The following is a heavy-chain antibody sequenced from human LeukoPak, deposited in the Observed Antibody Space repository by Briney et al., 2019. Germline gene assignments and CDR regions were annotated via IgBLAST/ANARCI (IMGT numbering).Heavy chain of an antibody. CDR2: ISYTGTYI. J-gene: IGHJ6*02. CDR3: ARRYKYYDILTTYYYYTMDV. CDR1: AFSLNAYN. V-gene: IGHV3-21*01. D-gene: IGHD3-9*01. Sequence: GGSLRLSCAASAFSLNAYNMNWVRQAPGKGLEWVSSISYTGTYIYYADSVKGRFTISRDNAKNSLSLQMNSLRAEDTAVYYCARRYKYYDILTTYYYYTMDVWGQGTTVTVSS.